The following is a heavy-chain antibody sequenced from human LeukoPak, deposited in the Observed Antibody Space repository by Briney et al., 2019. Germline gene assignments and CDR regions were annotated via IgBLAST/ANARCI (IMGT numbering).Heavy chain of an antibody. CDR3: ARLIKGFWSGYYSFFDY. CDR2: IYPGDSDT. Sequence: GESLKISCKGSGHSFTSYWIGWVRQMPGEGLEWMGIIYPGDSDTRYSPSFQGQVTISADKSISTAYLQWSSLKASDTAMYYCARLIKGFWSGYYSFFDYWGQGTLVTVSS. J-gene: IGHJ4*02. D-gene: IGHD3-3*01. V-gene: IGHV5-51*01. CDR1: GHSFTSYW.